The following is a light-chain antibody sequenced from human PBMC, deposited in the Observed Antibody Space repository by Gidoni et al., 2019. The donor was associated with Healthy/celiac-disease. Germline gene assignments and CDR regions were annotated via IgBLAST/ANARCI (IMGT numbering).Light chain of an antibody. V-gene: IGKV1D-8*01. CDR2: AAS. CDR3: RQYYSCPIT. J-gene: IGKJ5*01. Sequence: VLLMPPSPSLLSASTGDSVTISCRMSQGISSYLAWYQQKPGKAAELLIYAASTMKSGVPSRFSGSGSGTDFTLTISCMQSEDVATYYCRQYYSCPITFGQGTRVEIK. CDR1: QGISSY.